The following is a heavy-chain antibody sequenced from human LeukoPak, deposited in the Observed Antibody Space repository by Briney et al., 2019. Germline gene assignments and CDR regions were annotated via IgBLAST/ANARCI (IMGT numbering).Heavy chain of an antibody. J-gene: IGHJ4*02. CDR3: ASRGDY. CDR1: GGSISSGSYY. Sequence: SETLSLTRTVSGGSISSGSYYWSWIRQPAGKGLEWIGRIYTSGSTNYNPSLKSRVTISVDTSKNQFSLKLSSVTAADTAVYYCASRGDYWGQGTLVTVSS. V-gene: IGHV4-61*02. D-gene: IGHD3-10*01. CDR2: IYTSGST.